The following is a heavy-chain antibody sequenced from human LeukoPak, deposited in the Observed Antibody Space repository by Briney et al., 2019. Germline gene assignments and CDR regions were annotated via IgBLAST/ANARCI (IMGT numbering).Heavy chain of an antibody. CDR3: AKNGASWSSGWYGFEGVGYFDY. V-gene: IGHV4-39*07. CDR2: IYHSGST. Sequence: SETLSLTCSVSGDSINSDNYYWGWIRQPPGKGLEWIGEIYHSGSTNYNPSLKSRVTISVDKSKNQFSLKLSSVTAADTAVYYCAKNGASWSSGWYGFEGVGYFDYWGQGTLVTVSS. CDR1: GDSINSDNYY. D-gene: IGHD6-19*01. J-gene: IGHJ4*02.